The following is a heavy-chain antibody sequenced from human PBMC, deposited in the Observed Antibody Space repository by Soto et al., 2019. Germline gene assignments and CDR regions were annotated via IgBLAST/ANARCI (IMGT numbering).Heavy chain of an antibody. CDR1: GFTFSSYA. J-gene: IGHJ5*02. CDR2: ISGSGGST. Sequence: GGSLRLSCAASGFTFSSYAMSWVRQAPGKGLEWVSAISGSGGSTYYADSVKGRFTISRDNSKNTLYLQMNSLRAEDTAVYYCAKSTYDFWSGYYTENWFDPWGQGTLVTVSS. D-gene: IGHD3-3*01. V-gene: IGHV3-23*01. CDR3: AKSTYDFWSGYYTENWFDP.